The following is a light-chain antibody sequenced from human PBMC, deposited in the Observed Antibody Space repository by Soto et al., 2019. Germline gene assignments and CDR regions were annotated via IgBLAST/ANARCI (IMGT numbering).Light chain of an antibody. CDR3: QQYSSSPVT. J-gene: IGKJ4*01. CDR2: GVS. Sequence: EIVLAQSPGTLSLSPGERATLSCRASQRVSNTYLAWYQQKPGQAPRLLIYGVSSRATGIPDRFSGSGSGTDFTLTISRLEPEDFAVYYCQQYSSSPVTVGGGTTVEIK. V-gene: IGKV3-20*01. CDR1: QRVSNTY.